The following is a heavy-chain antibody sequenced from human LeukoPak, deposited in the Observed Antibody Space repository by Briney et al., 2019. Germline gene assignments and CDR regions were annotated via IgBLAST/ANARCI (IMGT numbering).Heavy chain of an antibody. D-gene: IGHD3-10*01. CDR1: GEPFGGYY. Sequence: SETLSLTCGVYGEPFGGYYWSWIRQPPGKGLEWIGEINHGGSTYYNPSLKSRVTISVDTSKNQFSLKLSSVTAADTAVYYCARESTGYYGSGSYYMYYFDYWGQGTLVTVSS. CDR2: INHGGST. J-gene: IGHJ4*02. CDR3: ARESTGYYGSGSYYMYYFDY. V-gene: IGHV4-34*01.